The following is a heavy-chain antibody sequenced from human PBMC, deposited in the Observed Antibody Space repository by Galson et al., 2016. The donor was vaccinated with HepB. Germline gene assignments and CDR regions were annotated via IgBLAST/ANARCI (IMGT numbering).Heavy chain of an antibody. Sequence: SLRLSCAASGFTFNTYSMNWVRQAPGKGLEWIAYITGSSSNIKYADSVKGRFTISRDNAKDSLYLQMNRLRPEDTALSYCSPVDGPWGQGTLVTVSS. J-gene: IGHJ5*02. V-gene: IGHV3-48*04. D-gene: IGHD2-21*01. CDR3: SPVDGP. CDR1: GFTFNTYS. CDR2: ITGSSSNI.